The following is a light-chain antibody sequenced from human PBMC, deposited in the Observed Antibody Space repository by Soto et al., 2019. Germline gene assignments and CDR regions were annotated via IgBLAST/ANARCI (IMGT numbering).Light chain of an antibody. CDR2: LAS. Sequence: DVVTTQSPLSLPVTPGEPASIFCRSSQSLLHSNGYNYLAWFLQKAGQSPQLLIYLASSRASGVPDRFSGSGSGTDFTLEISSVEAEDVGIYYCMQLLHPPLTFGGGTKVDIK. J-gene: IGKJ4*01. V-gene: IGKV2-28*01. CDR3: MQLLHPPLT. CDR1: QSLLHSNGYNY.